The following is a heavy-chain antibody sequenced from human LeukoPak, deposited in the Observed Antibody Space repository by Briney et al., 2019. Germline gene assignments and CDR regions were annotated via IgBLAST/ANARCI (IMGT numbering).Heavy chain of an antibody. D-gene: IGHD7-27*01. V-gene: IGHV3-23*01. CDR2: ISSSGGRT. CDR3: AKDGDLGY. Sequence: QPGGSLLLSGAAAGSTFSSYDMSWVRQAPGKGLEWVGDISSSGGRTYNAASVRGRFTISRDDSKNTLYLQMNSLRAEDTAVYYCAKDGDLGYWGQGTRVTVSS. J-gene: IGHJ4*02. CDR1: GSTFSSYD.